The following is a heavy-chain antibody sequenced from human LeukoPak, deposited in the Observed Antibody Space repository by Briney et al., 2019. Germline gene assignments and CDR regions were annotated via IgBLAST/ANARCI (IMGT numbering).Heavy chain of an antibody. V-gene: IGHV3-7*01. CDR2: IKQDGSEK. CDR3: ARPPGWSGYDWGYYYYYMDV. Sequence: PGGSLRLSCAASGFTFSSYWMSWVRQAPGKGLEWVANIKQDGSEKYYVDSVKGRFTISRDNAKNSLYLQMNSLRAEDTAVYYCARPPGWSGYDWGYYYYYMDVWGKGTTVTVSS. J-gene: IGHJ6*03. D-gene: IGHD5-12*01. CDR1: GFTFSSYW.